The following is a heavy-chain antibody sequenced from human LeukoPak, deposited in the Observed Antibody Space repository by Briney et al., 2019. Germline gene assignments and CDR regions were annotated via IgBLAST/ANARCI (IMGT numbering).Heavy chain of an antibody. J-gene: IGHJ6*02. Sequence: PGGSLRLSCAASGFTFSSYWMHWVRQAPGKGLVWVSRINSDGSSTSYADSVKGRFTISRDNAKNTLYLQMNSLRAEDTAVYYCARKSGSYYYYGMDVWGQGTTVTVSS. D-gene: IGHD1-26*01. CDR2: INSDGSST. CDR3: ARKSGSYYYYGMDV. CDR1: GFTFSSYW. V-gene: IGHV3-74*01.